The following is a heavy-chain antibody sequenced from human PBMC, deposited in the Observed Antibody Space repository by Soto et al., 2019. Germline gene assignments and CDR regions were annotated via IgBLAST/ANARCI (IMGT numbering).Heavy chain of an antibody. CDR3: ARVVNAKWELLAAFDY. V-gene: IGHV3-30-3*01. CDR2: ISYDGSNK. D-gene: IGHD1-26*01. CDR1: GFTFSSYA. J-gene: IGHJ4*02. Sequence: QVQLVESGGGVVQPGRSLRLSCAASGFTFSSYAMHWVRQAPGKGLEWVAVISYDGSNKYYADSVKGRFTIYRDNSKNTLYLQMNSLRAEDTAVYYCARVVNAKWELLAAFDYWGQGTLVTVSS.